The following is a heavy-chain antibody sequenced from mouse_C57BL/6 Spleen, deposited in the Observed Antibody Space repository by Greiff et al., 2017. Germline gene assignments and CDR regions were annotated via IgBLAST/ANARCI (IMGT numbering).Heavy chain of an antibody. Sequence: DVQLQESGPGLVKPSQSLSLTCSVTGYSITSGYYWNWIRQFPGNKLEWMGYISYDGSNNYNPSLKNRISITRDTSKNQFFLKLNSVTTEDTATYYCARAYYGSSYLAYWGQGTLVTVSA. D-gene: IGHD1-1*01. J-gene: IGHJ3*01. CDR3: ARAYYGSSYLAY. CDR1: GYSITSGYY. V-gene: IGHV3-6*01. CDR2: ISYDGSN.